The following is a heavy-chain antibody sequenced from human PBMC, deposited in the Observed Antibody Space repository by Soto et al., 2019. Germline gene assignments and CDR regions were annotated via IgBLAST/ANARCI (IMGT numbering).Heavy chain of an antibody. CDR1: GLTVSSNY. D-gene: IGHD3-10*01. CDR2: FYSGGST. CDR3: ARDRPGDEGDAFDI. J-gene: IGHJ3*02. V-gene: IGHV3-53*02. Sequence: EVQLVETGGGLIQPGGSLRLSCVASGLTVSSNYMNWVRQAPGKGLEWVSVFYSGGSTHYAGSVKGRFIISRDNSKNTLYLQMNSLRAEDTAVYYCARDRPGDEGDAFDIWGHGTMVTVSS.